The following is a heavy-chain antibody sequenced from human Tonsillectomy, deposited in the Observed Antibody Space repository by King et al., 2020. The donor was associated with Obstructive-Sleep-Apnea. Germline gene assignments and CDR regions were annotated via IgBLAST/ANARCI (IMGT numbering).Heavy chain of an antibody. D-gene: IGHD6-13*01. CDR1: GGSISSSSYF. CDR3: ARVSSIPGYSSNWKFDY. CDR2: IYYSGST. Sequence: QLQESGPGLVKPSETLSLTCSVSGGSISSSSYFWAWIRQPPGKGLEWIGSIYYSGSTYDNPSLKSRVTISVDTSKNQFSLKLSSVTAADTAVYYCARVSSIPGYSSNWKFDYWGQGTLVTVSS. V-gene: IGHV4-39*07. J-gene: IGHJ4*02.